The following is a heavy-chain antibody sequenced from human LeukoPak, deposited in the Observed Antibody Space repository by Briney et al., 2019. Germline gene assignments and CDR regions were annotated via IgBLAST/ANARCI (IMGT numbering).Heavy chain of an antibody. CDR3: ARQIRGYSYGYYFDY. Sequence: GESLKICCKGSGYSFTSYWIGWVRQMPGKRLEWMGIIYPGDSDTRYSPSFQGQVTISADKSISTAYLQWSSLKASDTAMYYCARQIRGYSYGYYFDYWGQGTLVTVSS. J-gene: IGHJ4*02. CDR1: GYSFTSYW. V-gene: IGHV5-51*01. D-gene: IGHD5-18*01. CDR2: IYPGDSDT.